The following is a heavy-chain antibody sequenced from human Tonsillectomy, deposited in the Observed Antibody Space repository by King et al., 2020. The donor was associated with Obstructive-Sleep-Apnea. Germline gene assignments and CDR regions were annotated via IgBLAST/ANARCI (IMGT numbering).Heavy chain of an antibody. D-gene: IGHD3/OR15-3a*01. Sequence: VQLQQWGAGLLRPSEALSLTCAVYGGSFIGYSWNWIRQPPGKGPEWIGEINHMGSSNYNPSLKNLDTISVDMSKNQFSLKLSSVTAADTAVYYCAGPTLGLIIMQVHAFDVWGRGTMVTVSS. CDR2: INHMGSS. V-gene: IGHV4-34*01. CDR3: AGPTLGLIIMQVHAFDV. J-gene: IGHJ3*01. CDR1: GGSFIGYS.